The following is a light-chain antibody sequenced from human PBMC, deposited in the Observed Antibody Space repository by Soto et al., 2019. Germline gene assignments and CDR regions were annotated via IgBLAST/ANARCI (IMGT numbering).Light chain of an antibody. V-gene: IGLV2-14*01. Sequence: QSALTQPASVSGSPGQSITISCTGTGSDIGYYNYVSWYQQSPDKAPKLVIFEVNVRPSGVSTRFSGSKSGNTASLTISGLQAEDEGDYYCSSYTRNSNIVFGGGTQLTVL. CDR1: GSDIGYYNY. CDR3: SSYTRNSNIV. CDR2: EVN. J-gene: IGLJ7*01.